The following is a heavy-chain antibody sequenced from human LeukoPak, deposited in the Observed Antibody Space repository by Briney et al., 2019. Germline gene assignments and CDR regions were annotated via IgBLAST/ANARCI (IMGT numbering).Heavy chain of an antibody. D-gene: IGHD4-17*01. Sequence: SSETLSLTCTVSGGSMSPYHWGWIRQPPGKGLEWTGYIYYSGSTNYNPSLKSRVTMSVDTSKNQFSLKLSSVTAADTAVYYCAREIDNYGDYEAFDIWGQGTMVTVSS. CDR3: AREIDNYGDYEAFDI. CDR2: IYYSGST. CDR1: GGSMSPYH. J-gene: IGHJ3*02. V-gene: IGHV4-59*12.